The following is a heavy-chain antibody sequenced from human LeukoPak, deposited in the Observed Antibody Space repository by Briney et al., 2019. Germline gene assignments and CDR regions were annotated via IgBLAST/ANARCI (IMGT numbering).Heavy chain of an antibody. CDR1: GGSFSGYY. D-gene: IGHD3-10*01. J-gene: IGHJ5*02. Sequence: SETLSLTCAVYGGSFSGYYWSWIRQPPGKGLEWIGEINHSGSTNYNPSLKSRVTISVDTSKNQFSLKLSSVTAADTAVYYCARVLAMVRGVIITSPNWFDPWGQGTLVTVSS. CDR3: ARVLAMVRGVIITSPNWFDP. CDR2: INHSGST. V-gene: IGHV4-34*01.